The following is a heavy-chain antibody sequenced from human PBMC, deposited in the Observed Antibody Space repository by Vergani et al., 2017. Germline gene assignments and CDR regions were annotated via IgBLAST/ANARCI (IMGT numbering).Heavy chain of an antibody. CDR1: GGSINSHNYY. Sequence: QVQLQESGPGLVKPSQTLSLTCTVSGGSINSHNYYWSWIRQPAGKGLEWIGRIHTSGSTNYNPSLKSRVTMSENTSKYQLSLNLTSVTAADTYVYFFAGASCLGGTCYNPLFDYWGQGILVTVSS. J-gene: IGHJ4*02. CDR2: IHTSGST. D-gene: IGHD2-15*01. V-gene: IGHV4-61*02. CDR3: AGASCLGGTCYNPLFDY.